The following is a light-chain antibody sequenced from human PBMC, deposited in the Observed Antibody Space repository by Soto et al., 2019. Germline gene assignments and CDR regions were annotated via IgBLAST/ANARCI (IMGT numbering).Light chain of an antibody. Sequence: EIVLTQSPGTLSLSPGERATLSCRASQSVSSSYLAWYQQKPGQAPRLLIYGASSRATGIPDRFSGSGSGTDFTLTISRLEPDDFAVYYCQQYRGSPLTFGGGTKVEIK. CDR3: QQYRGSPLT. CDR1: QSVSSSY. V-gene: IGKV3-20*01. J-gene: IGKJ4*01. CDR2: GAS.